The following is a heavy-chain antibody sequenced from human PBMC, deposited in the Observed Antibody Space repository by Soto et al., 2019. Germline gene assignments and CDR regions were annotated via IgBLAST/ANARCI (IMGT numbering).Heavy chain of an antibody. CDR3: AKTGSGSYYLGYYFDY. Sequence: EVQLLESGGGLVQPGGPLRLSCAASGFTFSSYAMSWVRQAPGKGLEWVSAISGSGGSTYYADSVKGRFTISRDNSKNTLYLQMNSLRAEDTAVYYCAKTGSGSYYLGYYFDYWGQGTLVTVSS. V-gene: IGHV3-23*01. CDR2: ISGSGGST. J-gene: IGHJ4*02. CDR1: GFTFSSYA. D-gene: IGHD3-10*01.